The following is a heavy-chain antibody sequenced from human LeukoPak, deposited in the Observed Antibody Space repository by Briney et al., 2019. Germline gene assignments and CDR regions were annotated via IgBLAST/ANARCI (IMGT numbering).Heavy chain of an antibody. V-gene: IGHV4-39*01. D-gene: IGHD3/OR15-3a*01. CDR1: GGSIRSRSNY. Sequence: SETLSLTCTVSGGSIRSRSNYWGWTRQPPGKGLEWIGSIYYSGNTYYNASLKSQVSISIDTSKNQFSLRLTSVTAADTAVYYCARQTGSGLFILPGGQGTLVTVSS. CDR2: IYYSGNT. CDR3: ARQTGSGLFILP. J-gene: IGHJ4*02.